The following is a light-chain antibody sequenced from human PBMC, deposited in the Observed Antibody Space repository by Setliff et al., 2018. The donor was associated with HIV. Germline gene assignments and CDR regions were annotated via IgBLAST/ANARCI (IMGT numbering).Light chain of an antibody. CDR1: SSDVGGYSH. CDR2: EVR. V-gene: IGLV2-14*01. Sequence: QSALTQPASVSGSPGQSITISCTGTSSDVGGYSHVSWYQQHPGKAPKLIIYEVRNRPSGVSNRFSGPKSGNTASLTISGLRAEDEADYYCSSYAITNTLPFGTGTKVTV. CDR3: SSYAITNTLP. J-gene: IGLJ1*01.